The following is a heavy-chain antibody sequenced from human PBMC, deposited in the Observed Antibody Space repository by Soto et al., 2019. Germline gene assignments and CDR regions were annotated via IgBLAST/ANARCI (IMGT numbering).Heavy chain of an antibody. CDR1: GFTFSSYG. J-gene: IGHJ4*02. V-gene: IGHV3-30*18. CDR2: ISYDGSDK. CDR3: ENRDY. Sequence: GGSMRLSCSASGFTFSSYGMHWVRQAPGKGLEWVAVISYDGSDKYYADSVKGRFTISRDNSKDTLYLQMNSLRAEDTAVYYCENRDYWGQGTRVTVSS.